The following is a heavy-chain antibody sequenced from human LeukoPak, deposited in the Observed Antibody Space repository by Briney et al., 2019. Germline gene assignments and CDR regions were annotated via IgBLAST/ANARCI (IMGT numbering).Heavy chain of an antibody. J-gene: IGHJ4*02. CDR1: GYTFTSYY. Sequence: APVKVSCKASGYTFTSYYMHWVRQAPGQGLEWMGIINPSGGSTSYAQKFQGRVTMTRDMPTSTVYMELSSLRSEDTAVYYCARDRLDPSYDFDYWGQGTLVTVSS. V-gene: IGHV1-46*01. CDR3: ARDRLDPSYDFDY. CDR2: INPSGGST. D-gene: IGHD1-26*01.